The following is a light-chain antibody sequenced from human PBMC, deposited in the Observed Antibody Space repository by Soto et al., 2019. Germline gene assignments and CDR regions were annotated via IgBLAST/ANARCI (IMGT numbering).Light chain of an antibody. CDR3: QQYGSSPFT. CDR1: QSVSSSY. Sequence: EIVLTQSPGTLSLSPGERATLSCRASQSVSSSYLAWYQQKPGQAPRLLIYGASSRATVIPDRFSGSGFGADFTLTISRLEPEDFAVYYCQQYGSSPFTFGAGTKVDIK. V-gene: IGKV3-20*01. CDR2: GAS. J-gene: IGKJ3*01.